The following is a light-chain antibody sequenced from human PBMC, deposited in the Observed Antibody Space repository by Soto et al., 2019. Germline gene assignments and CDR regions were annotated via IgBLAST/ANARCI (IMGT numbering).Light chain of an antibody. Sequence: DLVMTQTPLSSPVTLGQPASFSCRSSQSPVHSDGNTYLTWLHQRPGQPPRLLIYKISNRLSGVPDRFSGSGAGTDFTLKISRVEAEDVGIYYCMQASQFPYTFGHGTRLEIK. J-gene: IGKJ2*01. V-gene: IGKV2-24*01. CDR3: MQASQFPYT. CDR2: KIS. CDR1: QSPVHSDGNTY.